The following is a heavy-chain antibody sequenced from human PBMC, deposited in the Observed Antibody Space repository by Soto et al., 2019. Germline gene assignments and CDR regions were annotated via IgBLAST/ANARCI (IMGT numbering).Heavy chain of an antibody. CDR3: AREGQSSTYYYDSSGSREEHDI. CDR2: INPNSGNT. Sequence: ASVKVSCKASGYTFTSYDINWVRQATGQGLEWMGWINPNSGNTGYAQKFQGRVTMTRNTSISTAYMQLSSRRPEDTAVYYCAREGQSSTYYYDSSGSREEHDILGQGTMVTVSS. D-gene: IGHD3-22*01. V-gene: IGHV1-8*01. CDR1: GYTFTSYD. J-gene: IGHJ3*02.